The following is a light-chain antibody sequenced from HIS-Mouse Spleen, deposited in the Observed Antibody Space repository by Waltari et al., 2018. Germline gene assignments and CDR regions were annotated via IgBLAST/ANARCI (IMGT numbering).Light chain of an antibody. CDR2: KAC. CDR1: QSISSW. V-gene: IGKV1-5*03. CDR3: QQYNSYPFT. J-gene: IGKJ3*01. Sequence: DIQMTQSPSTLSASVGDRVTITCRASQSISSWLAWYQQKPGKAPKLLIYKACSLESGVPSMFSGSGSGTEFTLTISSLQPDDFATYYCQQYNSYPFTFGPGTKVDIK.